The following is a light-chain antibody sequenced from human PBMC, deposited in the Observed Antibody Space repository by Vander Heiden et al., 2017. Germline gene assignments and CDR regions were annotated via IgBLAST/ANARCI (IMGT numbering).Light chain of an antibody. CDR2: DAT. CDR1: QGITSA. Sequence: AIQLTQSPSSLSTSVGARVTITCRARQGITSALAWYQPKPGKRPELLIYDATSLETGVPLRFSGSGSGTDFTLTISSLQPEDAATYFCQQFSIYPRTFGQGTKLEIK. CDR3: QQFSIYPRT. V-gene: IGKV1-13*02. J-gene: IGKJ2*01.